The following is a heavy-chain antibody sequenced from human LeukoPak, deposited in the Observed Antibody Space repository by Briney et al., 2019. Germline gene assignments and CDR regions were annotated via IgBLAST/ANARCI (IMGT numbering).Heavy chain of an antibody. D-gene: IGHD6-13*01. CDR2: IYYSGST. Sequence: TLSLTCAVYGGSFSGYYWSWIRQPPGKGLEWIGYIYYSGSTYYNPSLKSRVTISVDTSKNQFSLKLSSVTAADTAVYYCASSIAAAGTAGYWGQGTLVTVSS. CDR3: ASSIAAAGTAGY. V-gene: IGHV4-30-4*01. CDR1: GGSFSGYY. J-gene: IGHJ4*02.